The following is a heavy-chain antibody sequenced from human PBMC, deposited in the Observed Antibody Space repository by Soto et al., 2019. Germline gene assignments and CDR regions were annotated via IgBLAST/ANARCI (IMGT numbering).Heavy chain of an antibody. CDR1: GFIFSAYG. CDR2: ISFDGSKI. D-gene: IGHD1-20*01. J-gene: IGHJ5*02. Sequence: QEQLVESGGGVVQPGRSLRLSCAASGFIFSAYGMHWVRQAPGRGLEWVAVISFDGSKIYYADSVKGRFNISRDNSKNTLYLQMNSLRIEDTGVYYCEKDRYPNWFDPWGRGTLVSVSS. CDR3: EKDRYPNWFDP. V-gene: IGHV3-30*18.